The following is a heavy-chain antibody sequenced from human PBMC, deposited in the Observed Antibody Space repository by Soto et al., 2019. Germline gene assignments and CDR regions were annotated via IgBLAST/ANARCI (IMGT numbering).Heavy chain of an antibody. J-gene: IGHJ4*02. V-gene: IGHV1-69*13. Sequence: SVKVSCKASGGTFSSYAISWVRQAPGQGLEWMGGIIPIFGTANYAQKFQGRVTITADESMSTAYMELSSLRSEDTAVYYCARARHEYSSSSSDNWGQGTLVTVSS. D-gene: IGHD6-6*01. CDR1: GGTFSSYA. CDR2: IIPIFGTA. CDR3: ARARHEYSSSSSDN.